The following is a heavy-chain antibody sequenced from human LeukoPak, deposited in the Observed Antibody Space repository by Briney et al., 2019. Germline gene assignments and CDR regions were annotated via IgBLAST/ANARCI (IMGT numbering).Heavy chain of an antibody. CDR2: INPNSGGT. CDR3: AKDLLYGSESLDY. Sequence: ASVKVSCKASEYTFTGYYMHWVRQAPGQGLEWMGWINPNSGGTNYAQKFQGRVTMTRDTSISTAYMELSRLRSDDTAVYYCAKDLLYGSESLDYWGQGTLVTVSS. V-gene: IGHV1-2*02. CDR1: EYTFTGYY. J-gene: IGHJ4*01. D-gene: IGHD3-10*01.